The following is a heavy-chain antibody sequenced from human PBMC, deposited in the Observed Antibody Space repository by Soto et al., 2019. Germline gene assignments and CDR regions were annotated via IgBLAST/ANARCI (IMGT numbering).Heavy chain of an antibody. CDR3: ERDPYNHYAGDNFDY. CDR2: IIPSYDRT. V-gene: IGHV1-69*04. J-gene: IGHJ4*02. Sequence: VASVRVSCKASGGTFSSYAIHWVRQAPGQGLEWLGKIIPSYDRTNYAQKFQGRVTVTADTYTTTAYMELSSLRSDDTAVYYCERDPYNHYAGDNFDYPGQATLVTVSS. D-gene: IGHD2-21*02. CDR1: GGTFSSYA.